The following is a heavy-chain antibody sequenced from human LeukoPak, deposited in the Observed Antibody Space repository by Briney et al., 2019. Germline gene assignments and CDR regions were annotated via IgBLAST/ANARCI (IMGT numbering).Heavy chain of an antibody. Sequence: PSETLSLTCVIHHETFTGFYYSWIRQPPGKGLEWIGEINHGGTTSYKPSLKSRVTISVDTSKNQLSLKLTSVTAADTAVYYCARRDSTYYEDTNGPRGTYFFDLWGQGSLVTVSS. J-gene: IGHJ4*02. V-gene: IGHV4-34*01. CDR3: ARRDSTYYEDTNGPRGTYFFDL. CDR2: INHGGTT. CDR1: HETFTGFY. D-gene: IGHD3-16*01.